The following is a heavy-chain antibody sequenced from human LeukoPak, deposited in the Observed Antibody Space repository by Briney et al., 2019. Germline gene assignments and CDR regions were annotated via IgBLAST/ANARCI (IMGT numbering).Heavy chain of an antibody. J-gene: IGHJ6*02. CDR3: AKMVRQQLGPNYGMDV. CDR1: GFTFSTYA. V-gene: IGHV3-23*01. CDR2: LSGSGFDP. Sequence: GGSLRLSCAASGFTFSTYAMSWVRQAPGKGLEWVSALSGSGFDPYSADSVKGRFTISRDNSKNTLYLQMNSLRVEDTAVYYCAKMVRQQLGPNYGMDVWGQGTTVTVSS. D-gene: IGHD6-13*01.